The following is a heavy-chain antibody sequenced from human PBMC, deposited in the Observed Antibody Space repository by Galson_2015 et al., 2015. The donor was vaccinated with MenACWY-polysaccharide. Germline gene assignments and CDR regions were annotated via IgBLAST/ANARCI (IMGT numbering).Heavy chain of an antibody. D-gene: IGHD5-12*01. V-gene: IGHV3-48*01. CDR2: ISSSSSTI. CDR1: GFTFSSYS. CDR3: AREWTGGYSGYESPYYYGMDV. Sequence: SLRLSCAASGFTFSSYSMNWVRQAPGKGLEWVSYISSSSSTIYYADSVKGRFTISRDNAKNSLYLQMNSLRAEDTAVYYCAREWTGGYSGYESPYYYGMDVWGQGTTVTVSS. J-gene: IGHJ6*02.